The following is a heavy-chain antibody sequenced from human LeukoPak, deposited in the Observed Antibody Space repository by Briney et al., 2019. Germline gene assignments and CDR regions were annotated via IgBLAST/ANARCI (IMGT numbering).Heavy chain of an antibody. CDR3: ARGQRRHIDMAPSFDY. J-gene: IGHJ4*02. D-gene: IGHD5-24*01. V-gene: IGHV3-21*01. CDR1: GLTFSNYV. Sequence: GGSLRLSCAASGLTFSNYVMNWVRQAPGKGLEGVSSISSSSSYIYYADSVKGRFTISRDNSKNTLSLQMNSLRAEDTSVYDCARGQRRHIDMAPSFDYWGQGTLVTVSS. CDR2: ISSSSSYI.